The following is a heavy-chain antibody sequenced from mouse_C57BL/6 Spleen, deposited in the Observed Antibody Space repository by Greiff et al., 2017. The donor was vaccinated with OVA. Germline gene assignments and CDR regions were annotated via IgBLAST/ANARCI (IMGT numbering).Heavy chain of an antibody. D-gene: IGHD2-2*01. CDR2: IDPSDSYT. J-gene: IGHJ1*03. V-gene: IGHV1-50*01. Sequence: QVQLQQPGAELVKPGASVKLSCKASGYTFTSYWMQWVQQRPGQGLEWIGEIDPSDSYTNYNQKFKGKATLTVDTSSSTAYMQRSSLTSEDSAVYYCARGGYDRYFDVWGTGTTVTVSS. CDR1: GYTFTSYW. CDR3: ARGGYDRYFDV.